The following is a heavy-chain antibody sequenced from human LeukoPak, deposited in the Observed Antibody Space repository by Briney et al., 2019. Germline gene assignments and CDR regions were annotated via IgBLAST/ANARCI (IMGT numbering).Heavy chain of an antibody. J-gene: IGHJ6*03. CDR2: ISGSGGST. V-gene: IGHV3-23*01. D-gene: IGHD3-16*01. CDR1: GFTFSSYA. CDR3: AKRGDGAPYYYYMDV. Sequence: GGSLRLSCAASGFTFSSYAMSWVRQAPGKGLEWVSAISGSGGSTYYADSVKGRFTISRDNSKNTLYLQMNSLRAEDTAVYYCAKRGDGAPYYYYMDVWAKGPRSPSP.